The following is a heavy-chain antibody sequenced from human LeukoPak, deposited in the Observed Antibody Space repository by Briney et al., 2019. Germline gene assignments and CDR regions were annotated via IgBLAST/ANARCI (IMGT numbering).Heavy chain of an antibody. D-gene: IGHD2-21*02. J-gene: IGHJ3*02. Sequence: GGSLRLSCAASGFTFDDYAMHWVRQAPGKGLEWVSGISWNSGSIGYADSVKGRFTISRDNAKNSLYLQMNSLRAEDTALYYCAKDMCGDCYTDAFDIWGQGTMVTVSS. CDR3: AKDMCGDCYTDAFDI. CDR1: GFTFDDYA. CDR2: ISWNSGSI. V-gene: IGHV3-9*01.